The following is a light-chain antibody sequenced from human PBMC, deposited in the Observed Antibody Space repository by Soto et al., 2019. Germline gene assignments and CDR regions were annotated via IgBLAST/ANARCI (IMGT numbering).Light chain of an antibody. CDR1: SSDVGGYNY. CDR2: EVT. V-gene: IGLV2-14*01. Sequence: QPARTQPASVSWSPLHSITISFTGTSSDVGGYNYVAWYQQHPGKVPRLMIYEVTNRPSGVPDRFSGSKSGNTASLTISGLQAEDEADYYRSLYTTSSTYVFGTGTKVTV. J-gene: IGLJ1*01. CDR3: SLYTTSSTYV.